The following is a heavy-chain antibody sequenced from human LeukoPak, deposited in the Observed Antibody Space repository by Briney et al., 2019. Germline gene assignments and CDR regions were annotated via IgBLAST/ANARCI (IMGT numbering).Heavy chain of an antibody. CDR3: ASSELGYCSSTSCIDI. CDR1: GGSIRSYY. Sequence: PSETLSLTCTVSGGSIRSYYWNWIRQPPGKGLEWIGHIYYSGSTNYNPSLKSRVTISVDTSKNQFSLKLSSVTAADTAVYYCASSELGYCSSTSCIDIWGQGTMVTVSS. CDR2: IYYSGST. D-gene: IGHD2-2*01. J-gene: IGHJ3*02. V-gene: IGHV4-59*12.